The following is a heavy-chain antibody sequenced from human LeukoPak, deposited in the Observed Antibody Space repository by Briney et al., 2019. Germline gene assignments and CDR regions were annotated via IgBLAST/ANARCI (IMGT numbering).Heavy chain of an antibody. CDR1: GFTFSSYW. J-gene: IGHJ4*02. CDR2: INSDGSST. V-gene: IGHV3-74*01. Sequence: GGSLRLSCAASGFTFSSYWMHWVRQAPGKGLVWVSRINSDGSSTSYADSVKGRFTISRDNAKNTLYLQMNSLRAEDTAVYYCARYQFWSGYFDYWGQGTLVTVSS. D-gene: IGHD3-3*01. CDR3: ARYQFWSGYFDY.